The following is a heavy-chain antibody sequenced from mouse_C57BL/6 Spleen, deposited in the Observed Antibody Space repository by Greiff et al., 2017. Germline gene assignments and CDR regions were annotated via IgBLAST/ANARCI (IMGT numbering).Heavy chain of an antibody. V-gene: IGHV1-54*01. CDR3: ARDYGSGFGY. CDR2: INPGSGGT. CDR1: GYAFTNYL. D-gene: IGHD1-1*01. J-gene: IGHJ2*01. Sequence: QVQLQQSGAELVRPGTSVKVSCKASGYAFTNYLIEWVKQRPGQGLEWIGVINPGSGGTNYNEKFKGKATLTADKSSSTAYMQLSGLTSEDSAVYFCARDYGSGFGYWGTGTTLTVSS.